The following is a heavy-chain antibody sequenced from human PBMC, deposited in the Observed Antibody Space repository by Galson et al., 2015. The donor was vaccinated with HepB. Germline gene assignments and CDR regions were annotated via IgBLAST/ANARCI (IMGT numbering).Heavy chain of an antibody. CDR2: IDPSDSYT. J-gene: IGHJ3*02. Sequence: QSGAEVKKPGESLRISYKGSGYSFTSYWISWVRQMPGKGLEWMGRIDPSDSYTNYSPSFQGHVTISADKSISTAYLQWSSLKASDTAMYYCARWGGIVGATIDAFDIWGQGTMVTVSS. V-gene: IGHV5-10-1*01. CDR1: GYSFTSYW. CDR3: ARWGGIVGATIDAFDI. D-gene: IGHD1-26*01.